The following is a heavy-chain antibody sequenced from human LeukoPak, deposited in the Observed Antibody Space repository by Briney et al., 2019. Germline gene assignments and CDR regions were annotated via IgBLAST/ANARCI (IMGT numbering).Heavy chain of an antibody. CDR3: ARRGYDSSGYRDAFDI. Sequence: GESLKISCKASGYSFTGYWIGWVRQMPGKGLEWMGIIYPGDSDTTYSPSFQGQVTISADKSISTAYLQWSSLKASDTAMYYCARRGYDSSGYRDAFDIWGQGTMVTVSS. V-gene: IGHV5-51*01. D-gene: IGHD3-22*01. CDR1: GYSFTGYW. CDR2: IYPGDSDT. J-gene: IGHJ3*02.